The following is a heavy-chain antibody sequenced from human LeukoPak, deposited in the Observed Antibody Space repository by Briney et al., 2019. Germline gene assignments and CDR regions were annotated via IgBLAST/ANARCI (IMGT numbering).Heavy chain of an antibody. CDR2: ISRSGRTI. CDR1: GFTFSSYE. V-gene: IGHV3-48*03. CDR3: ARNDGFDY. D-gene: IGHD1-1*01. Sequence: GGSLRLSCAASGFTFSSYEMNWVRQAPGKGLEWVSYISRSGRTIYYADSVKGRFTISRDNAKNSLYLQMNSLRAEDTAVYDCARNDGFDYWGQGTLVTVSS. J-gene: IGHJ4*02.